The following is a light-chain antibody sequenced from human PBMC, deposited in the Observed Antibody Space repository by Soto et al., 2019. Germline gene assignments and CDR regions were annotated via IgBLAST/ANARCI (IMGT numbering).Light chain of an antibody. CDR2: GAS. CDR1: QSVSSSY. J-gene: IGKJ3*01. Sequence: EIVLTQSPGTLSLSPGERATLSCRASQSVSSSYLAWYQQKPGQAPRLLIYGASSRATGIPDRFSGSGSGTDFTLTISRLEPEDFAVYSCQQYGSSPPHTFGPGTKVDIK. V-gene: IGKV3-20*01. CDR3: QQYGSSPPHT.